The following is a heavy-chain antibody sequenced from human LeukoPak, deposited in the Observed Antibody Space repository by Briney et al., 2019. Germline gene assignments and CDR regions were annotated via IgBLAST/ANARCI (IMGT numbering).Heavy chain of an antibody. J-gene: IGHJ4*02. CDR1: GFTFSSYA. D-gene: IGHD4-17*01. V-gene: IGHV3-23*01. CDR2: ISGSGGST. Sequence: PGGSLRLSCAASGFTFSSYAMSWVRQALGKGLEWVSAISGSGGSTYYADSVKGRFTLSRDNSKNTLYLQMNSLRVDDTAVYYCARGLGDSTDYWGQGTLVTVSS. CDR3: ARGLGDSTDY.